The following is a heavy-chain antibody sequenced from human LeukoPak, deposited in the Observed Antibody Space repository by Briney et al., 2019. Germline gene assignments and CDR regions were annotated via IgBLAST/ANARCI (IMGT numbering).Heavy chain of an antibody. D-gene: IGHD2-2*01. CDR1: GGSFSGYY. CDR3: ARAPLSTV. J-gene: IGHJ6*04. V-gene: IGHV4-34*01. CDR2: INHSGST. Sequence: SETLSLTCAVHGGSFSGYYWSWIRQPPGKGLEWIGEINHSGSTNYNPSLKSRVTISVDTSKNQFSLKLSSVTAADTAVYYCARAPLSTVWGKGTTVTVSS.